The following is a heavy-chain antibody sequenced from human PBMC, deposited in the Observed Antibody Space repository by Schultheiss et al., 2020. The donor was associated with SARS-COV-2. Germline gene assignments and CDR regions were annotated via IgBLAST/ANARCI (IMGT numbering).Heavy chain of an antibody. D-gene: IGHD6-19*01. V-gene: IGHV3-52*02. J-gene: IGHJ4*02. CDR1: GFTFSGSA. CDR3: ARDVAVAGTRDY. CDR2: IKSDGSEK. Sequence: GGSLRLSCAASGFTFSGSAMHWVRQAPEKGQEWVADIKSDGSEKYYVDSVKGRLTISRDNAKNSLYLQMNSLRAEDTAVYYCARDVAVAGTRDYWGQGTLVTVSS.